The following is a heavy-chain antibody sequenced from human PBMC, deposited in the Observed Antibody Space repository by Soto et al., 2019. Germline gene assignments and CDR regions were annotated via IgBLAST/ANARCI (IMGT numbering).Heavy chain of an antibody. V-gene: IGHV3-7*03. D-gene: IGHD3-3*01. CDR2: MKKDGSEK. J-gene: IGHJ4*02. Sequence: PGGSLRLSCAASGFSFGDYWMSWVRQAPGKGLEWVAHMKKDGSEKYYVDSVKGRFSVSRDNSKNSLYLQMDSLRAEDMAVYYCAKLGSGYYTGLYFDYWGQGTLVTVSS. CDR1: GFSFGDYW. CDR3: AKLGSGYYTGLYFDY.